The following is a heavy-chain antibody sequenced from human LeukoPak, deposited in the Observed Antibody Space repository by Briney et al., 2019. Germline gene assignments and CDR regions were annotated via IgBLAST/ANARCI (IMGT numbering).Heavy chain of an antibody. J-gene: IGHJ4*02. CDR2: ISSSSNII. Sequence: GGSLRLSCAASGFTVSNNWMNWVRQPPGKGLQWVSYISSSSNIIYYADSVKGRSTISRDNAKNSLFLQMNSLRAEDTAVYYCARDFAREFTIDYWGQGTLVTVSS. D-gene: IGHD3-10*01. CDR3: ARDFAREFTIDY. V-gene: IGHV3-48*01. CDR1: GFTVSNNW.